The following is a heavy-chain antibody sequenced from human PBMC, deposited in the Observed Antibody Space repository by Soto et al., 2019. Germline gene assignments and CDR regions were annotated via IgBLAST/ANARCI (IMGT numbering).Heavy chain of an antibody. J-gene: IGHJ4*02. CDR2: IYSGGST. CDR1: GFTVSSNY. CDR3: ARASYYYGSGSPMYYFDY. D-gene: IGHD3-10*01. V-gene: IGHV3-66*01. Sequence: GGSLRLSCAASGFTVSSNYMSWVRQAPGKGLEWVSVIYSGGSTYYADSVKGRFTISRDNSKNTLYLQMNSLRAEDTAVYYCARASYYYGSGSPMYYFDYWGQGTLVTVS.